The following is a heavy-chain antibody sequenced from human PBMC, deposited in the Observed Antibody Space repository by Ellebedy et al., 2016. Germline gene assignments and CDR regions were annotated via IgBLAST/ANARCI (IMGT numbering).Heavy chain of an antibody. V-gene: IGHV4-39*07. D-gene: IGHD1-1*01. J-gene: IGHJ4*02. CDR1: GGSISSSSYY. CDR3: ARGDLNWNYVDY. CDR2: INHSGST. Sequence: SETLSLTCTVSGGSISSSSYYWSWIRQPPGKGLEWIGEINHSGSTNYNPSLKSRVTISVDTSKNQFSLKLSSVTAADTAVYYCARGDLNWNYVDYWGQGTLVTVSS.